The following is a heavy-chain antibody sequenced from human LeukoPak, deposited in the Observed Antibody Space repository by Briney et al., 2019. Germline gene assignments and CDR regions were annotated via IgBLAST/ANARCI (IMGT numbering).Heavy chain of an antibody. J-gene: IGHJ4*02. CDR2: IHYTGTT. V-gene: IGHV4-59*12. CDR1: GGSISRYY. Sequence: SETLSLTCTVSGGSISRYYWSWIRQPPGQGLEWIGYIHYTGTTEYNPSFKSRVTISVGTSKNQLSLKLSSVTAADAAVYYCAGGGQWLSFDYWGQGTVVTVSS. CDR3: AGGGQWLSFDY. D-gene: IGHD6-19*01.